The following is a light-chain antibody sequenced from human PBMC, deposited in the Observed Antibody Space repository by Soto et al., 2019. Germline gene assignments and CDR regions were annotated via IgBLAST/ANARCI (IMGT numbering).Light chain of an antibody. CDR2: LTS. CDR1: QSLLHSNGYTY. CDR3: MQALQTPT. V-gene: IGKV2-28*01. J-gene: IGKJ1*01. Sequence: DIVMTQSPLSLPVTPGEPASISCRSSQSLLHSNGYTYLEWYLQKPGQSPQLLIYLTSSRVSGVPDRFSGSGSGTDFTLKISRVEAEDVGIYYCMQALQTPTFGQGTKVDIK.